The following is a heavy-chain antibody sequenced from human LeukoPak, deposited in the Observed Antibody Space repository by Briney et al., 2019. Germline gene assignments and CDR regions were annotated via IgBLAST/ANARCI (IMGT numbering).Heavy chain of an antibody. CDR3: AGVSDYTRFMDV. V-gene: IGHV4-59*01. CDR2: IYYSGST. Sequence: SETLSLTCTVSGGSISSYYWSWIRQPPGKGLEWIGYIYYSGSTNYNPSLKSRVTISVDTSKNQFSLKLSSVTAADTAVYYCAGVSDYTRFMDVWGKGTTVTISS. CDR1: GGSISSYY. D-gene: IGHD4-11*01. J-gene: IGHJ6*03.